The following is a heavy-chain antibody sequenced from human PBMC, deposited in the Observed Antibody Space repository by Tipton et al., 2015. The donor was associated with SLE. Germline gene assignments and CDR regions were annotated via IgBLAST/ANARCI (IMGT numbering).Heavy chain of an antibody. V-gene: IGHV4-59*11. D-gene: IGHD3-22*01. CDR1: GGPISSHY. J-gene: IGHJ3*02. CDR3: ARLTYYYDSSGPFDI. Sequence: LRLSCTVSGGPISSHYWSWIRQPPGKGLEWIGYIYYSGSTNYNPSLKSRVTISVDTSKNQFSLKLSSVTAADTAVYYCARLTYYYDSSGPFDIWGQGTMVTVSS. CDR2: IYYSGST.